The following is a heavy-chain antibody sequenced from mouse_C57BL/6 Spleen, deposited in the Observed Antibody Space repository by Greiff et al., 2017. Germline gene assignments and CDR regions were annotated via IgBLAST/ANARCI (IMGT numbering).Heavy chain of an antibody. CDR2: IYPGSGST. J-gene: IGHJ2*01. D-gene: IGHD1-1*01. CDR3: ARDGSSYDYFDY. Sequence: QVQLQQPGAELVKPGASVKMSCKASGYTFTSYWITWVKQRPGQGLEWIGDIYPGSGSTNYNEKFKSKATLTVDTSSSTAYIQLSSLTSEDSAVYYCARDGSSYDYFDYWGQGTTLTVSS. V-gene: IGHV1-55*01. CDR1: GYTFTSYW.